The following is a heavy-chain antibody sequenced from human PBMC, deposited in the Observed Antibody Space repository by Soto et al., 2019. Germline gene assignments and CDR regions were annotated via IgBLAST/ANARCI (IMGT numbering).Heavy chain of an antibody. V-gene: IGHV3-21*01. J-gene: IGHJ4*02. CDR3: AREKGYFYDSSGYYGGIDY. D-gene: IGHD3-22*01. CDR1: GFTFSSYS. CDR2: ISSSSSYI. Sequence: PGGSLRLSCAASGFTFSSYSMNWVRQAPGKGLEWVSSISSSSSYIYYADSVKGRFTISRDNAKNSLYLQMNSLRAEDTAVYYCAREKGYFYDSSGYYGGIDYWGQGTLVTVSS.